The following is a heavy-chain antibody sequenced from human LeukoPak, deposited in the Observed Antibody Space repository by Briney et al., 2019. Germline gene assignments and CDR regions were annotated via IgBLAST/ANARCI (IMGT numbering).Heavy chain of an antibody. D-gene: IGHD2-2*01. Sequence: GGSLRLSCAASGFTFSSYSMNWVRQAPGKGLEWVSSISSSSSYIYYADSVKGRFTISRDNAKNSLYLQMNSLRAEDTAVYYCAREGSLGYCSSTSCPGDAFDIWGQGTMVTVSS. V-gene: IGHV3-21*01. CDR2: ISSSSSYI. CDR1: GFTFSSYS. J-gene: IGHJ3*02. CDR3: AREGSLGYCSSTSCPGDAFDI.